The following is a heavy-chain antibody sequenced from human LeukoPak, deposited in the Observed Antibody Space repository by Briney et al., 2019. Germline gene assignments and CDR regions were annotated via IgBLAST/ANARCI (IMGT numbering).Heavy chain of an antibody. Sequence: GGSLRLSCAASGFTLSRHAMHWVRQAPGKGLEFVSAISSNGGSTYYANSVKGRFTISRDSSKNTLYLQMGSLRAEDMALYYCARAGMTSGSGCDYWGQGTLVTVSS. D-gene: IGHD6-19*01. CDR1: GFTLSRHA. CDR3: ARAGMTSGSGCDY. J-gene: IGHJ4*02. CDR2: ISSNGGST. V-gene: IGHV3-64*01.